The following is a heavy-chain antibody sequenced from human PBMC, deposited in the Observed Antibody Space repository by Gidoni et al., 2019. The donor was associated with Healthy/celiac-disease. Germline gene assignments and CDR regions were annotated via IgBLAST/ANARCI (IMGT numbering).Heavy chain of an antibody. V-gene: IGHV1-18*01. CDR1: GYTFTSYG. J-gene: IGHJ5*02. D-gene: IGHD3-22*01. Sequence: QVQLVQSGAEVKKPGASVKVSCKASGYTFTSYGISWVRQAPGQGLEWMGWISAYNGNTNYAHKLQCRVTMTTDTSTSTAYMELRSLRSDDTAVYYCARDEGQVNSGYYPNWFDPWGQGTLVTVSS. CDR3: ARDEGQVNSGYYPNWFDP. CDR2: ISAYNGNT.